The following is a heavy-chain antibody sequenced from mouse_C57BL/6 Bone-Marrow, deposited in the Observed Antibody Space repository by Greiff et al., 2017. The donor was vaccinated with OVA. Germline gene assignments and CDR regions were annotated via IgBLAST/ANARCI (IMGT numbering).Heavy chain of an antibody. CDR3: TTYITTVVAGGY. J-gene: IGHJ2*01. D-gene: IGHD1-1*01. Sequence: EVQLQQSGAELVRPGASVKLSCTASGFNIKDDYMHWVKQRPEQGLEWIGWIDPENGDPESASTFQGKATITAATSSNTAYLQLSSLTSEDTAVYYCTTYITTVVAGGYWGQGTTLTVSS. CDR2: IDPENGDP. V-gene: IGHV14-4*01. CDR1: GFNIKDDY.